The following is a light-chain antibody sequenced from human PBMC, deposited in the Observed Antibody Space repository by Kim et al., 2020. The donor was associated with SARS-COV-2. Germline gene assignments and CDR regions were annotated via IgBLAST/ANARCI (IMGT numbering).Light chain of an antibody. CDR1: NIASNK. Sequence: APGKTAGVTCGGNNIASNKVHWYQQKPGQAPVLVIYYDSDRPSGIPERFSGSNSGNTATLTISRVEAGDEADYYCQVWDSSSDPAVFGGGTQLTVL. CDR2: YDS. CDR3: QVWDSSSDPAV. J-gene: IGLJ2*01. V-gene: IGLV3-21*04.